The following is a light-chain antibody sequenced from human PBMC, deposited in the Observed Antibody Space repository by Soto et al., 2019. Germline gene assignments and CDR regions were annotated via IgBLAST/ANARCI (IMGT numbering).Light chain of an antibody. J-gene: IGKJ2*01. V-gene: IGKV1-9*01. CDR3: QQVNSYPPT. CDR2: GAS. Sequence: IQLTQSPSSLSASIGDRVTITCRASQGIYNHFAWYQQKPGTAPRLLIYGASTLQTGVPSRFSCSGSGTDSTLTISSLQPEDFATYYCQQVNSYPPTFGQGTKLEI. CDR1: QGIYNH.